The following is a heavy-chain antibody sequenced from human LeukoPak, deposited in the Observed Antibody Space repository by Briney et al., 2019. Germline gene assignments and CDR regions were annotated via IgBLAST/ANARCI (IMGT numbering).Heavy chain of an antibody. J-gene: IGHJ4*02. V-gene: IGHV1-18*01. CDR1: GYTFTSYG. Sequence: ASVKVSCKTSGYTFTSYGISWVRQAPGQGLEWMGWISAYSGNTNGNTKYAQKFQGRVTLTTDTSTSTVYMELRSLRSDDTAVYYCARGRSDYYYGDFDYWGQGTPVTVSS. CDR2: ISAYSGNTNGNT. CDR3: ARGRSDYYYGDFDY. D-gene: IGHD2-21*01.